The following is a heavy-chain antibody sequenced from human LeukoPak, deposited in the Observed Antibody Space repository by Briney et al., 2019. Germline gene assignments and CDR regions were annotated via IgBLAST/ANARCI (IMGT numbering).Heavy chain of an antibody. J-gene: IGHJ2*01. CDR1: GGSFSGYY. CDR3: ARLHFHTMNFDL. Sequence: SETLSLTCAVYGGSFSGYYWSWIRQPPGKGLEWIGEINHSGSTNYNPSLKSRVTISVDTSKKQFSLKLSSVTAADTAVYYCARLHFHTMNFDLWGRGTLVTVSS. D-gene: IGHD3-22*01. CDR2: INHSGST. V-gene: IGHV4-34*01.